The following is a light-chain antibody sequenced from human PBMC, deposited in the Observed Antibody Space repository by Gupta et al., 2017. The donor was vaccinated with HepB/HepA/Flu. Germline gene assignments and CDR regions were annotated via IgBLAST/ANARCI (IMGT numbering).Light chain of an antibody. CDR1: ALPKQY. Sequence: SYELTQPPSVSVSPGQTATITCSGDALPKQYAYWYQQKPGQAPVLVIYKDSERPSGIPERFSGSSSGTTVTLTISGVQAEDEADYYCQSADSSGTYPVVFGGGTKLTVL. CDR2: KDS. CDR3: QSADSSGTYPVV. V-gene: IGLV3-25*03. J-gene: IGLJ2*01.